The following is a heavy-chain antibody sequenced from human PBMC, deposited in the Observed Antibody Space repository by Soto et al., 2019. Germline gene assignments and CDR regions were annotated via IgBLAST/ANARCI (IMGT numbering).Heavy chain of an antibody. J-gene: IGHJ1*01. CDR3: ARGWGSESTTYYYAY. CDR2: ITPIFGKA. CDR1: GGTFSSST. V-gene: IGHV1-69*13. D-gene: IGHD3-22*01. Sequence: SVKVSCKASGGTFSSSTISWVRQAPGQGLEWVGGITPIFGKASYAQKFQGRVTITADESTSTAYMELSSLRSEDTALYFCARGWGSESTTYYYAYWGQGTSVTVSS.